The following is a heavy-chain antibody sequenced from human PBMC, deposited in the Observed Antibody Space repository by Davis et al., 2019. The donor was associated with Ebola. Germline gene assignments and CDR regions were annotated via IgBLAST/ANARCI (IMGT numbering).Heavy chain of an antibody. D-gene: IGHD2-8*01. V-gene: IGHV4-59*01. CDR3: ASVDDADHEFEN. CDR2: IYYSGST. Sequence: PSETLSLTCTVSGGPISRYYWSWIRQPPGKGLEWIGYIYYSGSTNYNPSLKSRVTISIDTSNRQFSLRLTSVTAADTAVYYCASVDDADHEFENWGQGTLVTVSS. CDR1: GGPISRYY. J-gene: IGHJ4*02.